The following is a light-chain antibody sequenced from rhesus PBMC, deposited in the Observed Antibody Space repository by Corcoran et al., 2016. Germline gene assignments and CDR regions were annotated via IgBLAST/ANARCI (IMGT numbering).Light chain of an antibody. Sequence: DIQMTQSPSSLSASVGDTVTITCRASQGISSYLNWFQQKQGKAPKVLTYAASSLESGVPSRFSGSGSGTDFTLTISSLQPEDFATYFCQQHDNSPLTFGGGTKVEL. CDR2: AAS. V-gene: IGKV1-28*02. CDR3: QQHDNSPLT. CDR1: QGISSY. J-gene: IGKJ4*01.